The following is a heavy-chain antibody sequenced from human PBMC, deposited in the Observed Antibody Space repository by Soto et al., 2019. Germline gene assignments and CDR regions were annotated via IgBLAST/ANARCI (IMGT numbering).Heavy chain of an antibody. CDR1: GFTFSSYA. D-gene: IGHD3-9*01. CDR2: ISGSGGST. J-gene: IGHJ6*02. V-gene: IGHV3-23*01. CDR3: AKDRELRYFDWAPNYYYGMDV. Sequence: EVQLLESGGGLVQPGGSLRLSCAASGFTFSSYAMSWVRQAPGKGLEWVSAISGSGGSTYYADSVKGRFTISRDNSKNTLYLQMNSLRAEDTAVYYCAKDRELRYFDWAPNYYYGMDVWGQGTTVTVSS.